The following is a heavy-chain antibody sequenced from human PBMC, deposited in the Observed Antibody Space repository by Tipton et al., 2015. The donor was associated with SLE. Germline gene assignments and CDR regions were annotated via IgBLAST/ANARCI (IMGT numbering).Heavy chain of an antibody. CDR2: ISYDGSNK. CDR1: GFTFSSYA. V-gene: IGHV3-30-3*01. Sequence: SLRLSCAASGFTFSSYAMHWVRQAPGKGLEWVAVISYDGSNKYYADSVKGRFTISRDNSKNKVFLQMISLGVEDTAVYYCAKEQYSGYDLDVWGKGTTVTVSS. CDR3: AKEQYSGYDLDV. J-gene: IGHJ6*03. D-gene: IGHD5-12*01.